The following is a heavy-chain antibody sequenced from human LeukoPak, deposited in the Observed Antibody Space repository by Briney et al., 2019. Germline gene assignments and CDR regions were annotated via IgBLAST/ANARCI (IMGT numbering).Heavy chain of an antibody. D-gene: IGHD3-3*01. J-gene: IGHJ4*02. CDR2: IYYIGST. Sequence: SETLSLTCTVSGGSINNYYWSWIRQPPGKGLEWIGYIYYIGSTNYNPSLKSRLIISVDTSKNQFSLKLRSVTAADTAVYFCARASSTPGSGYYPFDYWGQGTLVTVSS. CDR3: ARASSTPGSGYYPFDY. CDR1: GGSINNYY. V-gene: IGHV4-59*01.